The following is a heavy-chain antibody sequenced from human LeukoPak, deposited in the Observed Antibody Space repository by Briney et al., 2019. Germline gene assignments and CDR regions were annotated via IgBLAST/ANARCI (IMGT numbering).Heavy chain of an antibody. J-gene: IGHJ4*02. D-gene: IGHD3-16*01. CDR3: ARDWRTQVLHPYYFEY. CDR2: ISGSGGST. CDR1: GFTFRDYT. V-gene: IGHV3-23*01. Sequence: PGGSLRLSCAASGFTFRDYTMNWVRQAPGKGLEWVSAISGSGGSTYYADSVKGRFTISRDNSKNTLYLQMNSLRAEDTAVYYCARDWRTQVLHPYYFEYWGQGVLVTVSS.